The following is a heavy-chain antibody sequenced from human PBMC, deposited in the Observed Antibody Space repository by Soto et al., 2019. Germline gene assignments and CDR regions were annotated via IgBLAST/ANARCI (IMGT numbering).Heavy chain of an antibody. CDR2: TYHSGST. CDR1: GGSISSGGYS. CDR3: ARVPDR. J-gene: IGHJ5*02. V-gene: IGHV4-30-2*01. D-gene: IGHD2-2*01. Sequence: SETLSLTCAVSGGSISSGGYSWSWIRQPPGKGLEWIGYTYHSGSTYYNPSLKSRVTISVDRSKNQFSLKLSSVTAADTAVYYCARVPDRWGQGTLVTVS.